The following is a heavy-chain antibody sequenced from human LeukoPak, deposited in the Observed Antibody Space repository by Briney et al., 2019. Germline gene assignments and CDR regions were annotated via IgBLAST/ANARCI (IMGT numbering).Heavy chain of an antibody. CDR2: IYYSGST. D-gene: IGHD4-23*01. J-gene: IGHJ4*02. CDR1: GGSISSGDYY. Sequence: SQTLSLTCTVSGGSISSGDYYWSWIRQPPGKGLEWIGYIYYSGSTYYNPSLKSRVTISVDTSKNQFSLKLSSVTAADTAVYYCARDLSGGRMVDHWGQGTLVTVSS. V-gene: IGHV4-30-4*08. CDR3: ARDLSGGRMVDH.